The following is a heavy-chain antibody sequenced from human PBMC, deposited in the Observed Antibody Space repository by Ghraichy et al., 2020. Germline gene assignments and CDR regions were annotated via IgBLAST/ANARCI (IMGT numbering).Heavy chain of an antibody. D-gene: IGHD6-19*01. V-gene: IGHV2-5*01. Sequence: QTLSLTCTFSGFSLSSNGVGVGWIRQPPGKALEWLALIYWNDEERYSPSLRSRLTITKDTSKNQVVLTVTNMDPVDTATYYCARQGSSGWYWDYWGQGTLVTVSS. CDR3: ARQGSSGWYWDY. CDR1: GFSLSSNGVG. CDR2: IYWNDEE. J-gene: IGHJ4*02.